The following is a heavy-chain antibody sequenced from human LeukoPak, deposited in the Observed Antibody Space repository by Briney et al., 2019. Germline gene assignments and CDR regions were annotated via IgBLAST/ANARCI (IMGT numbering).Heavy chain of an antibody. CDR3: ARERRRYNWKYFDY. CDR1: GGTFSSYA. D-gene: IGHD1-1*01. Sequence: ASVKVSCKASGGTFSSYAISWVRQAPGQGLEWMGWISAYNGNTNYAQKLQGRVTMTTDTSTSTAYMELRSLRSEDTAVYYCARERRRYNWKYFDYWGQGTLVTVSS. J-gene: IGHJ4*02. V-gene: IGHV1-18*01. CDR2: ISAYNGNT.